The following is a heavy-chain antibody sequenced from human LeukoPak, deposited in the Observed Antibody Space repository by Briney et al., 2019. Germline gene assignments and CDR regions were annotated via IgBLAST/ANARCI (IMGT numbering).Heavy chain of an antibody. V-gene: IGHV4-4*07. J-gene: IGHJ6*03. Sequence: PSETLSLTCTVSGGSISSYYWSWIRQPAGKGLEWIGRIYTSGSTNYNPSLKSRVTMSVDTSKNQFSLKLSPVTAADTAVYYCARALVTTRWVYYYYMDVWGKGTTVTVSS. CDR3: ARALVTTRWVYYYYMDV. CDR2: IYTSGST. D-gene: IGHD4-17*01. CDR1: GGSISSYY.